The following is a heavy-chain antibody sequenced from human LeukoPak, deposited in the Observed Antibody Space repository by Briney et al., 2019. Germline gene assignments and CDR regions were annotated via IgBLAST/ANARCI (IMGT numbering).Heavy chain of an antibody. J-gene: IGHJ4*02. CDR2: IGSSGRTR. V-gene: IGHV3-48*03. D-gene: IGHD6-19*01. CDR1: GFPFSFFE. Sequence: GGSLRLSCAVSGFPFSFFEINWVRQAPGKVLEWVSNIGSSGRTRYYADSVKGRFSISRDNAKNSLYLQMNSLRVEDTGVYYCALLAVASDFDYWGQGALVTVST. CDR3: ALLAVASDFDY.